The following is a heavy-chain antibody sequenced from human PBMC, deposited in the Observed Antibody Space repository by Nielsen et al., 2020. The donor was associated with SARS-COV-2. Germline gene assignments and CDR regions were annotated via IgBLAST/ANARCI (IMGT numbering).Heavy chain of an antibody. J-gene: IGHJ6*02. V-gene: IGHV4-39*07. CDR3: ARGVRGGDGAPSLYYYYYYGMDV. CDR1: GGSISSSSYY. CDR2: IYYSGST. D-gene: IGHD3-10*01. Sequence: SETLSLTCTVSGGSISSSSYYWGWIRQPPGKGLEWIGSIYYSGSTYYNPSLKSRVTISVDTSKNQFSLKLSSVTAADTAVYYCARGVRGGDGAPSLYYYYYYGMDVWGQGTTVTVSS.